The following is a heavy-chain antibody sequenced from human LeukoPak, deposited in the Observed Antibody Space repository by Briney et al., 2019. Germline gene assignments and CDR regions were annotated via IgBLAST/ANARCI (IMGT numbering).Heavy chain of an antibody. CDR1: GDSVSSKNGA. V-gene: IGHV6-1*01. D-gene: IGHD6-19*01. Sequence: SQTLSLTCGISGDSVSSKNGAWNWIRQSLSRGLEWVGRTYYRSKWYDDYATSLQGRISISPDTSKNQFSLHLYSVTPEDTAVYYCARDVETTGWYTFDYWGQGILVTVSS. J-gene: IGHJ4*02. CDR3: ARDVETTGWYTFDY. CDR2: TYYRSKWYD.